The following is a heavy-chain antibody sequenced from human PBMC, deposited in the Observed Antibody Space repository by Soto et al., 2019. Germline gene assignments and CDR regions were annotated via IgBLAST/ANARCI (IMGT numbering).Heavy chain of an antibody. CDR3: ATQEVGGSYVYTFDP. CDR1: GGSISSSDYY. CDR2: IYYSGST. V-gene: IGHV4-39*01. Sequence: SETLSLTCTVSGGSISSSDYYWCWIRQPPGKGLEWIGSIYYSGSTYYNPSLKSRVTISVDTSKNQFSLKLSSVTAADTAVYYCATQEVGGSYVYTFDPWGQGTLVTVS. D-gene: IGHD1-26*01. J-gene: IGHJ5*02.